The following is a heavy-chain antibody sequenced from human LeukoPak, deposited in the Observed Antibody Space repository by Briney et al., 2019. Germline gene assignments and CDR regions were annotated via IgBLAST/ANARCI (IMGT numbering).Heavy chain of an antibody. CDR3: VRDRAVGKTWVEFDP. CDR1: GFIVNSYA. V-gene: IGHV3-66*02. J-gene: IGHJ5*02. CDR2: IYSDGVT. D-gene: IGHD1-26*01. Sequence: GGSLRLSCAASGFIVNSYAMSWVRQAPGKGLAWVSLIYSDGVTQYADSVKGRFTISRDNSKNTLYLQMNSLRDEDTAVYFCVRDRAVGKTWVEFDPWGQGTLVTVSS.